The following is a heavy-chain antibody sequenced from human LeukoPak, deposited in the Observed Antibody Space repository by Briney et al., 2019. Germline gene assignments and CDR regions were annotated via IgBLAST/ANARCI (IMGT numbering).Heavy chain of an antibody. CDR1: GFTFSSYG. V-gene: IGHV3-30*02. D-gene: IGHD5-18*01. J-gene: IGHJ4*02. CDR2: IRYDGSNK. Sequence: PGGSLRLSCAASGFTFSSYGMHWVRQAPGKGLEWVAFIRYDGSNKYYADSVKGRFTISRDNSKNTLYLQMNSLRAEDTAVYYCAKDPSYGTYWFDYWGQGTLVTVSS. CDR3: AKDPSYGTYWFDY.